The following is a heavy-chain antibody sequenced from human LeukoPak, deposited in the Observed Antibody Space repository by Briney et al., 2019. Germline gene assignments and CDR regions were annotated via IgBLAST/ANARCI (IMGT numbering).Heavy chain of an antibody. J-gene: IGHJ4*02. CDR1: GFTFSSYA. V-gene: IGHV3-23*01. Sequence: GGSLRLSCAASGFTFSSYAMSWVRQAPGKGLEWGAVISNDGGTIYYADSVKGRFTISRDSSKDTSYLQINSLRAEDTAVYYCAKGRPYSSGPSVIEYWGQGTLVTVSS. CDR2: ISNDGGTI. D-gene: IGHD6-19*01. CDR3: AKGRPYSSGPSVIEY.